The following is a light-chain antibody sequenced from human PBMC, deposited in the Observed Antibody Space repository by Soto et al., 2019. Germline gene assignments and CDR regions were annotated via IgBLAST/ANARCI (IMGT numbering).Light chain of an antibody. J-gene: IGKJ5*01. V-gene: IGKV3-20*01. CDR1: QSIRSER. Sequence: EVMLSLSLDTLSLSPGERATLSCRASQSIRSERLAWYQQKPGQAPRLVIFDASNRASGMPERFSGSGSGTDFTLTIARLEPEDFAVYYCQEYDGAPITFGLGTLLEIK. CDR2: DAS. CDR3: QEYDGAPIT.